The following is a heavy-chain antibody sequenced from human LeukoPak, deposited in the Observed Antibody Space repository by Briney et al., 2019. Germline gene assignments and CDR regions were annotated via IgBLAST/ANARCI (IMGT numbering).Heavy chain of an antibody. CDR3: ASGTRGINYYDTSGLAYFFEY. CDR2: IYTSGST. CDR1: GGSISRGTYY. V-gene: IGHV4-61*02. D-gene: IGHD3-22*01. Sequence: PSQTLPLTCNVSGGSISRGTYYWTWIRQPAGKGLEWIGRIYTSGSTNYNPSLKSRVTISVDTSKNQFSLKLRSVTAADTAVYYCASGTRGINYYDTSGLAYFFEYWGQGTQVTVSS. J-gene: IGHJ4*02.